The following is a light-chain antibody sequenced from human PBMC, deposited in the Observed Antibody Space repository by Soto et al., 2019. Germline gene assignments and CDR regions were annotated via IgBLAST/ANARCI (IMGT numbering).Light chain of an antibody. Sequence: QSALTQPASVSGSPGQSITISCTGTSSDVGGYNYVSWYQQHPDKAPKLMIYEVSNRPSGVSNRSSGTKSGNTASLTISGLQAEDEADYYCSSCTSSSTPYVFGTGTKVTVL. V-gene: IGLV2-14*01. CDR1: SSDVGGYNY. J-gene: IGLJ1*01. CDR3: SSCTSSSTPYV. CDR2: EVS.